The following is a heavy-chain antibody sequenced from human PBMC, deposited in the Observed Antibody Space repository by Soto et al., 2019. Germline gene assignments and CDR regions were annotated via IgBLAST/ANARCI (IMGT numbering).Heavy chain of an antibody. CDR2: IIPIFGTA. Sequence: QVQLVQSGAEVKKPGSSVKVSCKASGGTFSSYAISWVRQAPGQGLEWMGGIIPIFGTANYAQKFQGRVTITADKSTSTAYMELSSLRSEDTAVYYCARLAVAAPWWCYGMDVWGQGTTVTVSS. J-gene: IGHJ6*02. D-gene: IGHD6-19*01. CDR3: ARLAVAAPWWCYGMDV. V-gene: IGHV1-69*06. CDR1: GGTFSSYA.